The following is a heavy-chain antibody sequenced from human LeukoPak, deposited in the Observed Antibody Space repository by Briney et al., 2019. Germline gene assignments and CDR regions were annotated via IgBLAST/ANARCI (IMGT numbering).Heavy chain of an antibody. J-gene: IGHJ4*02. CDR1: GGSFSGYY. D-gene: IGHD5-12*01. Sequence: PSETLSLTCAVYGGSFSGYYWSWIRQPPGKGLEWIGEINHSGSTNYNPSLKSRVTISVDTSKNQFSLKLSSVTAADTAVYYCAGDIVALGYFDYWGQGTLVTVSS. CDR2: INHSGST. CDR3: AGDIVALGYFDY. V-gene: IGHV4-34*01.